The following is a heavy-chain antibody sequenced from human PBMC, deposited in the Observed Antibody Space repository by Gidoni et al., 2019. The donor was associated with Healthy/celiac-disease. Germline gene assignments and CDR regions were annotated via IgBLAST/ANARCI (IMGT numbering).Heavy chain of an antibody. V-gene: IGHV4-59*01. J-gene: IGHJ4*02. CDR1: GGSISSYY. CDR2: IYYSGST. CDR3: ARGSVVDFDY. Sequence: QVQLQESGPGLVKPSETLSLTCTVSGGSISSYYWSWIRQPPGKGLEWLGYIYYSGSTNYNPSLKSRVTISVDTSKNQFSLKLSSVTAADTAVYYCARGSVVDFDYWGQGTLVTVSS. D-gene: IGHD2-15*01.